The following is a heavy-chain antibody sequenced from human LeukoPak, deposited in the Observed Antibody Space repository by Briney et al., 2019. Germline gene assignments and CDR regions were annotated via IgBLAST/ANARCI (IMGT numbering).Heavy chain of an antibody. D-gene: IGHD3-22*01. J-gene: IGHJ4*02. CDR1: GGSISSYY. Sequence: SETLSLTCAVSGGSISSYYWSWIRQPPGKGLEWIGYIYSRGSTNYNPSLKSRVTISLDTSKNQFSLKLSSVTAADTAVYYCARGRAYYDSTGYYYWGQGTLVTVSS. CDR3: ARGRAYYDSTGYYY. V-gene: IGHV4-59*01. CDR2: IYSRGST.